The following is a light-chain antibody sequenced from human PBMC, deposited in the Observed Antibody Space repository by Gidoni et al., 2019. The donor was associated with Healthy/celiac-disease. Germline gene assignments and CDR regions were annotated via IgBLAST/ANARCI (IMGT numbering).Light chain of an antibody. CDR2: GAS. CDR3: QQYGSSPPT. V-gene: IGKV3-20*01. J-gene: IGKJ1*01. Sequence: EIVLTQSPCTLSLSPGERSTLSCRASQRVSSSYLAWYQQKPGQAPRLLIYGASSRATGIPDRFSGSGSGTDFTLTISRLEPEDFAVYYCQQYGSSPPTFGQGTKVEIK. CDR1: QRVSSSY.